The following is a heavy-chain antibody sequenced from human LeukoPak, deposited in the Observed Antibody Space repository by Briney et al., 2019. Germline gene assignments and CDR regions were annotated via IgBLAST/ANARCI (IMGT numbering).Heavy chain of an antibody. CDR1: GRSISSNGYY. J-gene: IGHJ3*02. V-gene: IGHV4-39*01. CDR2: LYYTGST. CDR3: ARRSGTYHAFDI. Sequence: PSETLSLTCTVSGRSISSNGYYWGWIRQPRGRGLEGFGRLYYTGSTFYSPSLKTRVPITVDTSKNQFSLTLSSVTAAHTAVYYCARRSGTYHAFDIWGQGTMVTHSS. D-gene: IGHD1-26*01.